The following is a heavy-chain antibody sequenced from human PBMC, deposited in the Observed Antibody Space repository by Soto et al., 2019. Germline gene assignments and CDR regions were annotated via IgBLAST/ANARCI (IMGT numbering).Heavy chain of an antibody. CDR1: GGTFSSYA. Sequence: QVQLVQSGAEVKKPGSSVKVSCKASGGTFSSYAISWVRQAPGQGPEWMGGIIPIFGTANYAQKFQGRVTITADESTSTAYMELSSLRSEDTAVYYCARVEYSSGWTEYYYYGMDVWGQGTTVTVSS. J-gene: IGHJ6*02. CDR2: IIPIFGTA. CDR3: ARVEYSSGWTEYYYYGMDV. V-gene: IGHV1-69*12. D-gene: IGHD6-19*01.